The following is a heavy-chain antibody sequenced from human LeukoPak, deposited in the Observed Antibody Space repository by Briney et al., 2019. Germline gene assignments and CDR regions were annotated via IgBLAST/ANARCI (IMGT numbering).Heavy chain of an antibody. CDR3: TRAISNLWNNCFDP. Sequence: GGSLRLSCPVTGFIYSTYWMHWVGQAPGKGLVWVSRINSDGSSTTYADSVKGRFTISRDNAKNTLYLQMNSLRVEDTAVYYCTRAISNLWNNCFDPWGQGTLVTVSS. CDR1: GFIYSTYW. V-gene: IGHV3-74*01. J-gene: IGHJ5*02. CDR2: INSDGSST. D-gene: IGHD3-3*02.